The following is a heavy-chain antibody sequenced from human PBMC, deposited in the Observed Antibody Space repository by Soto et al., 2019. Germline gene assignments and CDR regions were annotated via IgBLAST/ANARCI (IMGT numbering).Heavy chain of an antibody. Sequence: RLSCVASGFTFRSYEMDWLRHVPGRGLEWVAYIDETSATTHFANSVRGRFTISRDNAKNSLYLEMNSLSAEDSAVYYCAREHCRVGVCADAFDLWGQGKMSPSPQ. CDR2: IDETSATT. CDR1: GFTFRSYE. J-gene: IGHJ3*01. D-gene: IGHD2-8*02. CDR3: AREHCRVGVCADAFDL. V-gene: IGHV3-48*03.